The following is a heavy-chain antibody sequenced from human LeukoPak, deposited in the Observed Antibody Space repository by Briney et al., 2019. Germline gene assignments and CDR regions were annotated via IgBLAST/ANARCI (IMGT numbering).Heavy chain of an antibody. J-gene: IGHJ4*02. CDR2: ISYDGRNI. D-gene: IGHD3-22*01. Sequence: PGRSLRLSCAASGFIFDNYGLHWVRQAPGKGLEWVSVISYDGRNIYYADSVKGRFTISRDNSKNTLYLQMNSLRAEDTAVYYCVKEYDPRGYSFLPGCWGQGTLVTVSS. V-gene: IGHV3-30*18. CDR1: GFIFDNYG. CDR3: VKEYDPRGYSFLPGC.